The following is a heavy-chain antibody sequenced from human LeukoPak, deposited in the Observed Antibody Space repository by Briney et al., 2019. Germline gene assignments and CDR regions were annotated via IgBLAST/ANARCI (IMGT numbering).Heavy chain of an antibody. V-gene: IGHV4-39*07. CDR1: GGSISSGGYY. CDR2: INHSAST. CDR3: AREWGQGDYSNYRFDY. D-gene: IGHD4-11*01. J-gene: IGHJ4*02. Sequence: SQTLSLTCTVSGGSISSGGYYWSWIRQPPGKGLEWIGEINHSASTNYNPSLKSRVTISVDTSKNQFSLKLSSVTAADTAVYYCAREWGQGDYSNYRFDYWGQGTLVTASS.